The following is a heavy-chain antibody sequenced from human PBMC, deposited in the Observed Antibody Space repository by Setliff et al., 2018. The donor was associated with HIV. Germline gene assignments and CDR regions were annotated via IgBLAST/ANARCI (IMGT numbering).Heavy chain of an antibody. J-gene: IGHJ3*02. V-gene: IGHV4-59*08. Sequence: SETLSLTCTVSGGSISSYYWSWIRQPPGKGLEWIGYIYYSGSTNYNPSLKSRATISVDTSKNQFSLKLSSVTAADTAVYYCARRNQPPDLAFDIWGRGTMVTVSS. CDR3: ARRNQPPDLAFDI. CDR1: GGSISSYY. CDR2: IYYSGST. D-gene: IGHD2-2*01.